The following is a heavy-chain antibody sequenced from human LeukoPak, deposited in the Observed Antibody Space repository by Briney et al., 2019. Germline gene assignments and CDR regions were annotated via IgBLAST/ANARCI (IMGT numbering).Heavy chain of an antibody. CDR1: GGSVSSYH. CDR3: ARSVSWGLLVRDDAFDI. D-gene: IGHD2-21*01. CDR2: IHYSGST. J-gene: IGHJ3*02. V-gene: IGHV4-59*08. Sequence: PSETLSLTCTVSGGSVSSYHWIWIRQPPGKGLEWIGYIHYSGSTNYNPSLKSRVTTSVDTSKKQFSLKLRSVTAADTAVYYCARSVSWGLLVRDDAFDIWGQGTMVTVSS.